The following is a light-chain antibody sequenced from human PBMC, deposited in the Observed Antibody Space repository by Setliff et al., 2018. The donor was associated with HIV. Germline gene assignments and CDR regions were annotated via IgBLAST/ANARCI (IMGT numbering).Light chain of an antibody. Sequence: QSVLTQPASVSGSPGQSITISCTGTSSDVGGYNYVSWYQQHPGKAPKVIIYEVNNRPSGVSNRFSDSKSGNTASLTISGLQAEDEADYYCSSYTGSSTLYVFGTGTKVTVL. CDR1: SSDVGGYNY. V-gene: IGLV2-14*01. CDR2: EVN. J-gene: IGLJ1*01. CDR3: SSYTGSSTLYV.